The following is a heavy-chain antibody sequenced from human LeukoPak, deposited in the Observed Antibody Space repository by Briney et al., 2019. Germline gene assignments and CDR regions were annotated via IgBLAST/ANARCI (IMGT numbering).Heavy chain of an antibody. D-gene: IGHD3-22*01. CDR2: ISSSSSYI. CDR1: GFTFSSYS. V-gene: IGHV3-21*01. J-gene: IGHJ6*03. Sequence: PGGSLRLSCAASGFTFSSYSMNWVRQAPGKGLEWVSSISSSSSYIYYADSVKGRFTISRDNAKNSLYLQMNSLRAEDTAVYYCARRTYYYDSSGYSDMDVWGKGTTVTISS. CDR3: ARRTYYYDSSGYSDMDV.